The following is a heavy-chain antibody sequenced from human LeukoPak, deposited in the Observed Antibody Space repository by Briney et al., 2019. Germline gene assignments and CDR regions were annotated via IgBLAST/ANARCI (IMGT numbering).Heavy chain of an antibody. CDR3: ARTPGRAGYNWFDP. Sequence: GGSLRLSCAASGFTFGDYYMSWIRQAPGKGLEWVSYISSSGSTIYYADSVKGRFTISRDNAKNSLYLQMNSLRAEDTAVYYCARTPGRAGYNWFDPWGQGTLVTVSS. V-gene: IGHV3-11*01. D-gene: IGHD1-14*01. CDR2: ISSSGSTI. J-gene: IGHJ5*02. CDR1: GFTFGDYY.